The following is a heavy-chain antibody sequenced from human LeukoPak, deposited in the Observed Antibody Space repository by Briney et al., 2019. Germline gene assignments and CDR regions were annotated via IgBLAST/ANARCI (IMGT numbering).Heavy chain of an antibody. CDR2: ISTSSNTI. V-gene: IGHV3-48*01. D-gene: IGHD2-2*01. Sequence: GGSLRLSCAASGFTFSSYGMNWVRQAPGKGLEWVSYISTSSNTIYYADSVKGRFTISRDNAKNSLYLQMNSLRAEDTAVYYCARALGYCSSTSCYGDFDYWGQGTLVTVSS. J-gene: IGHJ4*02. CDR3: ARALGYCSSTSCYGDFDY. CDR1: GFTFSSYG.